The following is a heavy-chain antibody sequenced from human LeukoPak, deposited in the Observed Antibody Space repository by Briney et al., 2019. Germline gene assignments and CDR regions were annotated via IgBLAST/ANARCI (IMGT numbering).Heavy chain of an antibody. CDR1: GGSISSSSYY. J-gene: IGHJ4*02. V-gene: IGHV4-39*07. D-gene: IGHD2-8*01. Sequence: PSETLSLTCTVSGGSISSSSYYWGWIRQPPGKGLEWIGSIYYSGSTYYNPSLKSRVTISVDTSKNQFSLKLSSVTAADTAVYYCARDSRMVEGLYYFDYWGQGTLVTVSS. CDR3: ARDSRMVEGLYYFDY. CDR2: IYYSGST.